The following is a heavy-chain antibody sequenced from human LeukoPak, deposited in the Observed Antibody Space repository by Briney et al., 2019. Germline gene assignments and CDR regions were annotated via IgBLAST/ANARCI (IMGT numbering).Heavy chain of an antibody. V-gene: IGHV3-7*01. CDR2: IKQDGSEK. J-gene: IGHJ6*03. CDR1: GFTFSSYW. D-gene: IGHD1-14*01. Sequence: SGGSLRLSCAASGFTFSSYWMSWVRQAPGKGLEWVANIKQDGSEKYYVDSVKGRFTISRDNAKNSLYLQMNSLRAEDTAVYYCARGTRAGTLYYYYMDVWGKGTTVTVSS. CDR3: ARGTRAGTLYYYYMDV.